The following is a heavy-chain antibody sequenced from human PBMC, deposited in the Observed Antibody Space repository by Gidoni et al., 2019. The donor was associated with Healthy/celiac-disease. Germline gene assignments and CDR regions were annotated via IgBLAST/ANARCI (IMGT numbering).Heavy chain of an antibody. D-gene: IGHD6-19*01. CDR1: GGTVSSYA. CDR2: IIPSFGTA. J-gene: IGHJ4*02. CDR3: ARTRSSGWYGVVD. V-gene: IGHV1-69*01. Sequence: QVQLVQSGAAVKKPGSPVKVACKASGGTVSSYAISWVRQAPGQGLEWMGGIIPSFGTASCAQKFQVRVTITADESTSTAYMELSSLRSEDTAVYYCARTRSSGWYGVVDWGQGTLVTVSS.